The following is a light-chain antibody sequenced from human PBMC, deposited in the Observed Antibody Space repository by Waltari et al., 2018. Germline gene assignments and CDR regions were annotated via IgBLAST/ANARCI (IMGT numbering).Light chain of an antibody. CDR1: SIDVSTYNY. J-gene: IGLJ1*01. Sequence: QSALTQPASVSGSPGQSITISCTGTSIDVSTYNYVSWYQQHPGKAPKLMMYDVSKRPSGVSTRFSVSKSGNTASLTISGLQAEDESDYYCSSYTSNSPFAYNYVFGTGTKVTVL. CDR2: DVS. V-gene: IGLV2-14*01. CDR3: SSYTSNSPFAYNYV.